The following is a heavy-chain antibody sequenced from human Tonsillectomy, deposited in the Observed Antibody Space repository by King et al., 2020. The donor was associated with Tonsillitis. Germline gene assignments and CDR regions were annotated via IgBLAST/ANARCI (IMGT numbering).Heavy chain of an antibody. CDR3: ARPHSDYDILTGFYYYYGIDI. Sequence: QLQESGPGLVKPSETLSLTCTVSGGSISSCSYYWGWIRQPPGKGLEWIGSIYYSGSTYYNPSLKSRVTISVDTSKNQFSLKLSSVTAADTAVYYCARPHSDYDILTGFYYYYGIDIWGQGTTVTVSS. D-gene: IGHD3-9*01. J-gene: IGHJ6*02. CDR1: GGSISSCSYY. V-gene: IGHV4-39*07. CDR2: IYYSGST.